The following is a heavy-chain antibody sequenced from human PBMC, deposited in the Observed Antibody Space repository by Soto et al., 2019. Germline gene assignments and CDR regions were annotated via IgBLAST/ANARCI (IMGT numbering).Heavy chain of an antibody. Sequence: LTCTVSGGSISSGGYYWSWIRQHPGKGLEWIGYIYYSGSTYYNPSLKSRVTISVDTSKNQFSLKLSSVTAADTAVYYCARVISRLRNAFDIWGQGTMVTVSS. V-gene: IGHV4-31*03. CDR1: GGSISSGGYY. D-gene: IGHD2-15*01. CDR2: IYYSGST. J-gene: IGHJ3*02. CDR3: ARVISRLRNAFDI.